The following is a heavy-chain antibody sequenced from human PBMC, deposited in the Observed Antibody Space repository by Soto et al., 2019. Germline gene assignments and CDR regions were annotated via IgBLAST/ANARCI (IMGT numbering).Heavy chain of an antibody. D-gene: IGHD3-3*01. CDR1: GGSVSSGTYS. CDR3: ARVVGGYYPFDY. J-gene: IGHJ4*02. V-gene: IGHV4-61*01. CDR2: IYYSGSA. Sequence: QVQLQESGPGLVKPSETLSLTCTVSGGSVSSGTYSWSWIRQPPRSGLEWIGYIYYSGSAKYNHPLKSRVTISLDTSKNQFSLKLSSVTAADTAVYYCARVVGGYYPFDYWGQGTLVTVSS.